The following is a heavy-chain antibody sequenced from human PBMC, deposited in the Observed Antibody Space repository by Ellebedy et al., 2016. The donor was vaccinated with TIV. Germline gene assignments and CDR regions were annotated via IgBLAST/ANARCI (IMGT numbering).Heavy chain of an antibody. CDR3: ARDIYGDGVFDY. V-gene: IGHV1-46*04. Sequence: ASVKVSCKASGYTFTGSYMHWVRQAPGQGLEWMGIINPNDSSTSYAENLQGRVTVTRETSTRTVYMELSSLSSDDTAMYYCARDIYGDGVFDYWGQGTLVSVSS. D-gene: IGHD2-21*02. CDR2: INPNDSST. J-gene: IGHJ4*02. CDR1: GYTFTGSY.